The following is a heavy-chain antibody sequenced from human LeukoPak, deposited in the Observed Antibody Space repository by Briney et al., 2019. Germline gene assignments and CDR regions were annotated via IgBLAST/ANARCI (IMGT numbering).Heavy chain of an antibody. D-gene: IGHD3-10*01. CDR2: INDSGNT. V-gene: IGHV4-39*07. CDR3: ARAYGSGSLNDY. J-gene: IGHJ4*02. Sequence: SETLSLTCTVAGGSISRSGYFWGWIRQPPGKELEWIGIINDSGNTHYSSSLKSRVTISVDTSKNQFSLKLNSVTAADTAEYYCARAYGSGSLNDYWGQGTLVTVSS. CDR1: GGSISRSGYF.